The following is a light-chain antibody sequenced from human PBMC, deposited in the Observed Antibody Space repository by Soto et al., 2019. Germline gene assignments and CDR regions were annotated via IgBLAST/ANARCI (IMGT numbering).Light chain of an antibody. CDR2: GAS. Sequence: EIVLTQSPGTLSLSPGERATLSCRASQSISSSYLAWYQQKPGQAPRLLIYGASSRATGIPDRFSGSGSGTDFTLTINRLEPEDFAVYFCQQSNNWPLTFGPGTKVDIK. CDR1: QSISSSY. J-gene: IGKJ1*01. V-gene: IGKV3-20*01. CDR3: QQSNNWPLT.